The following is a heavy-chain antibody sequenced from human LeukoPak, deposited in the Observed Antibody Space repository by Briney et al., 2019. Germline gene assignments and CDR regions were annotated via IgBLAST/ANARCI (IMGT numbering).Heavy chain of an antibody. V-gene: IGHV3-7*04. CDR1: EFTFNRYW. Sequence: PGGSLRLSCVASEFTFNRYWMSWVRQAPGKGLEWVANINHDGSEAYYVESVKGRFTISRDNAKNSLSLQMHSLSVDDTGVYFCARDALFGSGKTHLDFWGQGTLVSVSS. CDR2: INHDGSEA. J-gene: IGHJ4*02. CDR3: ARDALFGSGKTHLDF. D-gene: IGHD3-10*01.